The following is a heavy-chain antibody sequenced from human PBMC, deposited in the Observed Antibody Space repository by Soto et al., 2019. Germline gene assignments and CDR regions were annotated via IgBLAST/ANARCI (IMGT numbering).Heavy chain of an antibody. D-gene: IGHD2-2*02. Sequence: GGSLRLSCAASGFTFSSYSMNWVRQAPGKGLEWVSSISSSSSYIYYADSVKGRFTISRDNAKNSLYLQMNSLRAEDTAVYYCARGPNRYCSSTSCYTYGMDVWGQGTTVTVSS. J-gene: IGHJ6*02. CDR1: GFTFSSYS. CDR3: ARGPNRYCSSTSCYTYGMDV. CDR2: ISSSSSYI. V-gene: IGHV3-21*01.